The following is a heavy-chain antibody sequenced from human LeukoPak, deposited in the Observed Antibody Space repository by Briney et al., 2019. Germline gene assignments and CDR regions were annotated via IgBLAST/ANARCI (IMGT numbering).Heavy chain of an antibody. D-gene: IGHD2-8*01. J-gene: IGHJ6*02. CDR1: GFTFRTYG. CDR3: AKSGPLLGDCTDAVCPTGAGMGV. Sequence: GGSLRLSCAASGFTFRTYGMHWVRQAPGKGLEWVAVISYDGSNKYNGDSVKGRFTISRDNSKNTLYLQMNSLRAEDTAVYYCAKSGPLLGDCTDAVCPTGAGMGVWGQGTTVTVSS. CDR2: ISYDGSNK. V-gene: IGHV3-30*18.